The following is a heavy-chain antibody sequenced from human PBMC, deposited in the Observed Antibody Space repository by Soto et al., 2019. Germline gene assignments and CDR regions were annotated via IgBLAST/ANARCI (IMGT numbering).Heavy chain of an antibody. CDR3: ARRSDYYDSSGYLFDY. D-gene: IGHD3-22*01. J-gene: IGHJ4*02. V-gene: IGHV4-30-4*01. CDR2: ISNSGDT. Sequence: SETLSLTCTVSGASISGGDDYWTWIRQSPGKGLEWIGYISNSGDTYYNPSLKSRVIISADTSRNPFSLKLTSVTAADTAVYFCARRSDYYDSSGYLFDYWGQGSLVTVSS. CDR1: GASISGGDDY.